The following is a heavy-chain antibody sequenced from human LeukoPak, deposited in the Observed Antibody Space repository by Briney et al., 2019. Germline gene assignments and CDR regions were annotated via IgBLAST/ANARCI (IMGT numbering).Heavy chain of an antibody. CDR2: IYYSGTT. V-gene: IGHV4-59*01. J-gene: IGHJ4*02. D-gene: IGHD3-10*01. CDR3: AREANYYGSGSYFEGTFDY. CDR1: GGSFSGYY. Sequence: SETLSLTCAVYGGSFSGYYWSWIRQPPGKGLEWIGYIYYSGTTNYNPSLKSRVTISIDTSKNEFSLKLTSVTAADTAVYYCAREANYYGSGSYFEGTFDYWGQGPLVTVSS.